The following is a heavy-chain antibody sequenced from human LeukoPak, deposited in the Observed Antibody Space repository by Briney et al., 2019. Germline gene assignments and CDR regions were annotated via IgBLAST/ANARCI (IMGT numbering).Heavy chain of an antibody. CDR2: ISGSGGTT. CDR3: ARDFPSGY. CDR1: GFTFSNYA. D-gene: IGHD3-10*01. Sequence: GGSLRLSCATSGFTFSNYAVSWVRQAPGKGLEWVSSISGSGGTTYYADSVKGRFTISRDNAESTLYLQMSSLSDADTAVYYCARDFPSGYWGQGTLVTVSS. J-gene: IGHJ4*02. V-gene: IGHV3-23*01.